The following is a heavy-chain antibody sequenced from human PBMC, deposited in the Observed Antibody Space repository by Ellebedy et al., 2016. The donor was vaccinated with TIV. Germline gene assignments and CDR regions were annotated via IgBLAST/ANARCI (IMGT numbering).Heavy chain of an antibody. CDR1: GFTFSSYA. D-gene: IGHD1-26*01. CDR2: ISGSGGST. V-gene: IGHV3-23*01. CDR3: ARDPGGSYDY. J-gene: IGHJ4*02. Sequence: GESLKISXAASGFTFSSYAMSWVRQAPGKGLEWVSAISGSGGSTYYADSVKGRFTISRDNSKNTLYLQMNSLRAEDTAVYYCARDPGGSYDYWGQGTLVTVSS.